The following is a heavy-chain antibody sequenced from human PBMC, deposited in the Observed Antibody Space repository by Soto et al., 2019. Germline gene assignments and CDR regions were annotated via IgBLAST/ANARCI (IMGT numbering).Heavy chain of an antibody. D-gene: IGHD3-3*01. CDR1: GYTFTSYY. V-gene: IGHV1-46*01. CDR2: INPSGGST. CDR3: ARDFGVVIIQGWFDP. Sequence: ASVEVSCKASGYTFTSYYMHWVRQAPGQGLEWMGIINPSGGSTSYAQKFQGRVTMTRDTSTSTVYMELSSLRSEDTAVYYCARDFGVVIIQGWFDPWGQGTLVTVSS. J-gene: IGHJ5*02.